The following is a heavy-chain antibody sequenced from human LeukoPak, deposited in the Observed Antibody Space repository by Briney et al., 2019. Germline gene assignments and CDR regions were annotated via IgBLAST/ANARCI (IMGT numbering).Heavy chain of an antibody. V-gene: IGHV1-2*04. CDR1: GYTFTGYY. Sequence: ASLKVSCKASGYTFTGYYMHWVRQTPGPGLEWLGYIKPNNGCTNYPHHQHRWVIMTQDTSISTAYLELSRLRSDDTAVYYCARENNGMDVWGKGTTVTVSS. J-gene: IGHJ6*04. CDR3: ARENNGMDV. CDR2: IKPNNGCT.